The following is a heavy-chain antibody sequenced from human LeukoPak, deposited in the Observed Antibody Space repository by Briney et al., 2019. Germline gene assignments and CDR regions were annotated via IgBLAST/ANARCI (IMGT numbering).Heavy chain of an antibody. CDR1: GYTFTYRY. CDR2: ITPFNGNT. Sequence: ASVKVSCKASGYTFTYRYLHWVRQAPGQALEWMGWITPFNGNTNYAQKFQDRVTITRDRSMSTAYIELSSLRSEDTAMYYCARSEVVTGAFDIWGQGTMVTVSS. J-gene: IGHJ3*02. D-gene: IGHD4-23*01. V-gene: IGHV1-45*02. CDR3: ARSEVVTGAFDI.